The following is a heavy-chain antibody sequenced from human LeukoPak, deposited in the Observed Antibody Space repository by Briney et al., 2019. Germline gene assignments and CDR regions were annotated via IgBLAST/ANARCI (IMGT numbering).Heavy chain of an antibody. Sequence: SVKVSCKASGGTFSSYAIGWVRQAPGQGLEWMGGIIPIFGTANYAQKFQGRVTITTDESTSTAYMELSSLRSDDTAVYYCARDLGKRWLHLYGMDVWGQGTTVTVSS. D-gene: IGHD5-24*01. V-gene: IGHV1-69*05. CDR1: GGTFSSYA. CDR2: IIPIFGTA. CDR3: ARDLGKRWLHLYGMDV. J-gene: IGHJ6*02.